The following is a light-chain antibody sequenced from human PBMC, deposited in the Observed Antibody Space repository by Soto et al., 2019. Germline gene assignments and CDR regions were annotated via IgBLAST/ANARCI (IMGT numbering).Light chain of an antibody. CDR1: QSFSSSY. V-gene: IGKV3-20*01. Sequence: EIVLTQSPGTLSLSPGERVTLSCRASQSFSSSYLAWYQQKPGQAPRLVIYGASTRATGIPARFSGSGSGTDFTLTISRLEPEDFAVYYCQQYGSSGTFGQGTKVDIK. CDR3: QQYGSSGT. J-gene: IGKJ1*01. CDR2: GAS.